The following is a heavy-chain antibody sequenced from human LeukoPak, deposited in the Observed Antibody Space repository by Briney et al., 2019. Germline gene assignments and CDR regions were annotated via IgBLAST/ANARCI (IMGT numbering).Heavy chain of an antibody. CDR2: INPNSGGT. CDR3: ARETIAARNGDYYYYYYMDV. CDR1: GYTFTGYY. D-gene: IGHD6-6*01. Sequence: GASVKVSCKASGYTFTGYYMHWVRQAPGQGLEWMGWINPNSGGTNYAQKFQGRVTMTRDTSISTAYMELSRLRSDDTAVYYCARETIAARNGDYYYYYYMDVWGKGTTVTVSS. J-gene: IGHJ6*03. V-gene: IGHV1-2*02.